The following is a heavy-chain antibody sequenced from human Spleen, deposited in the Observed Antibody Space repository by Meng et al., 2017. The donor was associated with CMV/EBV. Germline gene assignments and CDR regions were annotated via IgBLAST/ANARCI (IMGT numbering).Heavy chain of an antibody. CDR2: INSDGSST. D-gene: IGHD3-3*01. CDR3: ARVFGGSYDFWSGYYTPDGYFDY. J-gene: IGHJ4*02. Sequence: GESLKISCAASGFTFSSYWMHWVRQAPGKGLVWVSRINSDGSSTSYADSVKGRFTISRDNAKNTLYLQMNSLRAEDTAMYYCARVFGGSYDFWSGYYTPDGYFDYWGQGTLVTVSS. V-gene: IGHV3-74*01. CDR1: GFTFSSYW.